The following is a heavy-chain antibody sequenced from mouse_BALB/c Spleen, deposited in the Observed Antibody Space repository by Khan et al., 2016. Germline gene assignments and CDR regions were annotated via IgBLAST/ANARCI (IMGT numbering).Heavy chain of an antibody. CDR1: GYSITSDYA. J-gene: IGHJ2*01. Sequence: EVELQESGPGLVKPSQSLSLTCTVTGYSITSDYAWNWIRQFPGNQLEWMGYISYSGITSYNPSLKSRISITRDTSKNQFFLQLNSVTAEDTATXNCARGRSYFFDFWGQGTTLTVSS. V-gene: IGHV3-2*02. D-gene: IGHD1-1*01. CDR2: ISYSGIT. CDR3: ARGRSYFFDF.